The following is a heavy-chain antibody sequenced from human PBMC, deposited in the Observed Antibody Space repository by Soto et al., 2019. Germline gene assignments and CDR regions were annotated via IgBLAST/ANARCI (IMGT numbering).Heavy chain of an antibody. CDR1: AGSFSSYY. CDR3: ARGESSWVEP. Sequence: YETLSLTCTVSAGSFSSYYWSRIRLPTGKGLEWIGYIYYSGSTNYNPSLNIRVTRSVDTSKNQFSLKLSSVTAADTAVYYCARGESSWVEPWAKGPLVTVS. CDR2: IYYSGST. D-gene: IGHD3-10*01. V-gene: IGHV4-59*01. J-gene: IGHJ5*02.